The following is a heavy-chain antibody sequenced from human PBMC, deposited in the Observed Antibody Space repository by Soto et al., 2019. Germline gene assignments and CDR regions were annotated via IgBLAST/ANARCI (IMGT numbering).Heavy chain of an antibody. Sequence: VQLVESGGGWVNPGGSLRLSCATSGFIFTGAWMSWVRQAPGKGLEWVGRVKSKSDGGTTDYAAPVKGRFIISRDDSKKMVYLQMNSLKSEDTALYYCTTEGAVVHLFDFWGQGTLVTVSS. V-gene: IGHV3-15*01. CDR3: TTEGAVVHLFDF. CDR2: VKSKSDGGTT. J-gene: IGHJ4*02. D-gene: IGHD6-19*01. CDR1: GFIFTGAW.